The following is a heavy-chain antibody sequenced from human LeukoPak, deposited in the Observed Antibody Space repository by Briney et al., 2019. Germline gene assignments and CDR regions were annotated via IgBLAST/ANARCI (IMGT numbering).Heavy chain of an antibody. Sequence: ASVKVSCTASGYTFTSYAMHWVRQAPGQRLEWMGWINAGNGNIKYSQKFQGRVTITRDTSASTAYMELSSLRSEDTAVYYCARGTYSSSPRYYYYGMDVWGQGTTVTVSS. J-gene: IGHJ6*02. CDR2: INAGNGNI. CDR1: GYTFTSYA. CDR3: ARGTYSSSPRYYYYGMDV. V-gene: IGHV1-3*01. D-gene: IGHD6-13*01.